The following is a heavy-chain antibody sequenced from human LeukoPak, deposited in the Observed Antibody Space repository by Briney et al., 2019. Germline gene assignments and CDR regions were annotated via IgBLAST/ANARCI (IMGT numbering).Heavy chain of an antibody. D-gene: IGHD6-13*01. J-gene: IGHJ5*02. V-gene: IGHV4-59*01. Sequence: SETLSLTCTVSGGSISSYYWSWIRQPPGKGLEWIGYIYYSGSTNYNPSLKSRVTISVDTSKNQFSLKLSSVTAADTAVYYCAREGDRSSWYSNSVFDPWGQGTLVTVSS. CDR2: IYYSGST. CDR1: GGSISSYY. CDR3: AREGDRSSWYSNSVFDP.